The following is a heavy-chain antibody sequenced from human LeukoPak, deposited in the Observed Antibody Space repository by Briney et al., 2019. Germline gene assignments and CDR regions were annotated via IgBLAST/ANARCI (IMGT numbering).Heavy chain of an antibody. Sequence: AAVKVSCKASGYTFTSYAIHWVRQAPGQGLEWMGWITSSGGTNYQQKFQGRVAITWDTSITTAYMDLSRLTSDDTAVYYCARDRYGDGFAHLDYWGQGALVTSSA. CDR1: GYTFTSYA. CDR2: ITSSGGT. D-gene: IGHD5-24*01. CDR3: ARDRYGDGFAHLDY. V-gene: IGHV1-2*02. J-gene: IGHJ4*02.